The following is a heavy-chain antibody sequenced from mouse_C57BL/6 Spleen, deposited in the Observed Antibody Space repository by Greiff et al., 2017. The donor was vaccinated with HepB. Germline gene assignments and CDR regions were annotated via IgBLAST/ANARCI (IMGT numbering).Heavy chain of an antibody. CDR3: TRFTGSSFWFAY. CDR1: GYTFTDYE. V-gene: IGHV1-15*01. Sequence: VKLQQSGAELVRPGASVTLSCKASGYTFTDYEMHWVKQTPVHGLEWIGAIDPETGGTAYNQKFKGKAILTADKSSSPAYMELRSLTSEDSAVYYCTRFTGSSFWFAYWGQGTLVTVSA. D-gene: IGHD1-1*01. J-gene: IGHJ3*01. CDR2: IDPETGGT.